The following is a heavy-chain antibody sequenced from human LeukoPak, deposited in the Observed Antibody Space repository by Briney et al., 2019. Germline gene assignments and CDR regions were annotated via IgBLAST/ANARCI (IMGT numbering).Heavy chain of an antibody. Sequence: ASVKVSCKASGYTFTSYGISWVRQAPGKGLEWMGGFDPEDGETIYAQKFQGRVTMTEDTSTDTAYMELSSLRSEDTAVYYCATLGSGSYLLDYWGQGTLVTVSS. CDR2: FDPEDGET. V-gene: IGHV1-24*01. J-gene: IGHJ4*02. CDR1: GYTFTSYG. CDR3: ATLGSGSYLLDY. D-gene: IGHD1-26*01.